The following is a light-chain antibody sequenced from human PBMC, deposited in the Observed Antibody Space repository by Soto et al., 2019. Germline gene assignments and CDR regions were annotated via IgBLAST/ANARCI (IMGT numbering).Light chain of an antibody. J-gene: IGKJ5*01. CDR2: GAS. CDR3: QQCGSSPSIT. CDR1: QSVSSSY. Sequence: EIVLTQSPGTLSSSSGERATLSCRASQSVSSSYLAWYQQKPGQAPRLLIYGASSRATGIPDRFSGSGSGTDFTLTISRLEPEDFAVYYCQQCGSSPSITFGQGTRLEIK. V-gene: IGKV3-20*01.